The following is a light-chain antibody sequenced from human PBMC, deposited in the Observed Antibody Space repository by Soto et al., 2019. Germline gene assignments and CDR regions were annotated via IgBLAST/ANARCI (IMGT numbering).Light chain of an antibody. CDR2: GAS. V-gene: IGKV3-20*01. CDR1: QSVSSSY. Sequence: EIVLTQSPGTLSLSPGERATLSCRASQSVSSSYLAWYQQKPGQAPRLLIYGASSRATGIPDRFSGSGSGTDFTLTINRLDPEDFAVYCCQQYGSLPITFGQGTRLEIK. J-gene: IGKJ5*01. CDR3: QQYGSLPIT.